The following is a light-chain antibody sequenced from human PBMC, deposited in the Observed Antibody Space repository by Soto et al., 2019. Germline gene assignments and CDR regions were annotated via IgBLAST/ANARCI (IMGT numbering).Light chain of an antibody. CDR3: QQYNNWPRT. J-gene: IGKJ1*01. Sequence: EIVMTQSPATLSLSPGERATLSCRASQSVNSNLAWYQQEAGQAPRLLIYGTSTRATGIPARFSGSGSGTDFTLTISSLQFEDFAVYYCQQYNNWPRTFGQGTKVDIK. CDR2: GTS. V-gene: IGKV3-15*01. CDR1: QSVNSN.